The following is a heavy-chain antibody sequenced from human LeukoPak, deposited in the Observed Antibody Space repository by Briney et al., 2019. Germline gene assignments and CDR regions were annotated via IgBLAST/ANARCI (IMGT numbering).Heavy chain of an antibody. V-gene: IGHV1-8*01. D-gene: IGHD4-11*01. CDR3: ARSKREDY. Sequence: ASVKVSCKASGYSFTTYDINWVRQATGQGLEWMGWMNPYSGNTGYAQKFQGRVTMTRDTSISTAYMELRSLRSDDTAVYYCARSKREDYWGQGTLVTVSS. J-gene: IGHJ4*02. CDR1: GYSFTTYD. CDR2: MNPYSGNT.